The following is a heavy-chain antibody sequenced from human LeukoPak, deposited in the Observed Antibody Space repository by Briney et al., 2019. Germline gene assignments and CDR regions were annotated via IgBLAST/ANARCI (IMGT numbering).Heavy chain of an antibody. V-gene: IGHV1-69*05. CDR2: IIPIFGTA. J-gene: IGHJ5*02. CDR3: ARGALGYCSSTSCYSGRFDP. CDR1: GGTFSSYA. Sequence: SVKVSCMASGGTFSSYAISWVRQAPGQGLEWMGGIIPIFGTANYAQKFQGRVTITTDESTSAAYMELSSLRSEDAAVYYCARGALGYCSSTSCYSGRFDPWGQGTLVTVSS. D-gene: IGHD2-2*03.